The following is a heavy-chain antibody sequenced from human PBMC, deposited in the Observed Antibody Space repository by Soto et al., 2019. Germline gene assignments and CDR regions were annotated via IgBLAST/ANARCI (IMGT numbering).Heavy chain of an antibody. Sequence: LSLTCTVSGVTVSSDAYYWSWIRQAPGKGLEWVSYISSSSSYTNYADSVKGRFTISRDNAKNSLYLQMNSLRAEDTAVYYCARERIAVADIDYWGQGTLVTVSS. CDR1: GVTVSSDAYY. CDR3: ARERIAVADIDY. V-gene: IGHV3-11*06. J-gene: IGHJ4*02. D-gene: IGHD6-19*01. CDR2: ISSSSSYT.